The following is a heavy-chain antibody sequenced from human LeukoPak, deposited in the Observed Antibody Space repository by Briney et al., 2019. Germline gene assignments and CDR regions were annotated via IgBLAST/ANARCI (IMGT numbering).Heavy chain of an antibody. Sequence: AKSVKGRFTISKDNSKNTLYLQMNSLRAEDTAIYFCAKGGYSGGWYSDFWGQGTLVTVSS. CDR3: AKGGYSGGWYSDF. J-gene: IGHJ4*02. V-gene: IGHV3-23*01. D-gene: IGHD6-13*01.